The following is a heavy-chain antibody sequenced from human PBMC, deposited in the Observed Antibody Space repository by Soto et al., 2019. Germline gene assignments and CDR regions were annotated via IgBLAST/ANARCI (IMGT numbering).Heavy chain of an antibody. CDR1: GFTFSSYS. CDR2: ISSSSSYI. V-gene: IGHV3-21*01. D-gene: IGHD3-3*01. CDR3: AREASYDFWSGYYTRGKDYYGMDV. J-gene: IGHJ6*02. Sequence: PGGSLRLSCAASGFTFSSYSMNWVRQAPGKGLEWVSSISSSSSYIYYADSVKGRFTISRDNAKNSLYLQMNSLRAEDTAVYYCAREASYDFWSGYYTRGKDYYGMDVWGQGTTVTVSS.